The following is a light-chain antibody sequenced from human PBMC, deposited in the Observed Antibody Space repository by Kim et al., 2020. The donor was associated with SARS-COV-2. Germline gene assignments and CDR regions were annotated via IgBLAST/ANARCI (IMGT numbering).Light chain of an antibody. CDR2: KTS. CDR1: QTISTW. J-gene: IGKJ2*01. CDR3: QQYNSYPYT. V-gene: IGKV1-5*03. Sequence: SASVGDRVTITYRASQTISTWLAWYQQKPGKAPNLLIYKTSTLQTGVPSRFSGSGSGTEFTLTISSLQLDDFATYYCQQYNSYPYTFGQGTKLEI.